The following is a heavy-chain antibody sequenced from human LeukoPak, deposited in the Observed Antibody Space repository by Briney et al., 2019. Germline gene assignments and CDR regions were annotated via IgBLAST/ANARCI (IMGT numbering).Heavy chain of an antibody. Sequence: SETLSLTCTVSGGSISTSSYYWSWIRQPPGKGLEWIGYIYYSGSTNYNPSLKSRVTISVDTSKNQFSLKLSSVTAADTAVYYCARSVDGYCRGGSCYYYSYYMDVWGKGTTVTVSS. CDR1: GGSISTSSYY. J-gene: IGHJ6*03. CDR3: ARSVDGYCRGGSCYYYSYYMDV. CDR2: IYYSGST. V-gene: IGHV4-61*01. D-gene: IGHD2-15*01.